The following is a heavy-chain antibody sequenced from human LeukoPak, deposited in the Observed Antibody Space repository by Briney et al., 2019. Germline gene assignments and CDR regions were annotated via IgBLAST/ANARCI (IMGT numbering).Heavy chain of an antibody. J-gene: IGHJ4*02. CDR1: GYTFSDFS. CDR2: ISVRSNYR. CDR3: AAYGDNSDFAY. V-gene: IGHV3-21*01. D-gene: IGHD4-23*01. Sequence: GGSLRLSCAASGYTFSDFSVNWVRQAPGKGLEWVSSISVRSNYRYYADSVRGRFTISRDSAKNTVFLQMNSLRAADTAVYYCAAYGDNSDFAYWGQGTLVTVSS.